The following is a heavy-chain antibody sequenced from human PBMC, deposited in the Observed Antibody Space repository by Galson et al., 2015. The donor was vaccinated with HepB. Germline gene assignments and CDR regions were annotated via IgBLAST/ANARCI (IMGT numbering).Heavy chain of an antibody. CDR1: GGSISSYY. CDR3: ARANYYGIDV. CDR2: IYYNRNT. Sequence: ETLSLTCTVSGGSISSYYWSWIRQPPGKGLEWIGYIYYNRNTNYNPSLKSRVTTSVDTSKNQFSLNLNSVTAADTAVYYCARANYYGIDVWGRGTTVTVSS. V-gene: IGHV4-59*12. J-gene: IGHJ6*02.